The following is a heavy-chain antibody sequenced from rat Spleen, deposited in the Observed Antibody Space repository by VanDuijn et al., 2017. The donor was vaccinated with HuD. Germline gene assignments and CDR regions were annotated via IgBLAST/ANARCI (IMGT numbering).Heavy chain of an antibody. J-gene: IGHJ4*01. CDR2: MSSGGGT. V-gene: IGHV2S12*01. CDR1: GFSLTNYH. Sequence: QVQLKESGPGLVQPSQTLSLTCTVSGFSLTNYHVSWVRQPPGKGLEWIAAMSSGGGTYYNSALKSRLSIRRDTSKSQVFLKMNSLQTEDTAIYFCTGNRHSPGVLDAWGQGASVTVSS. D-gene: IGHD1-4*01. CDR3: TGNRHSPGVLDA.